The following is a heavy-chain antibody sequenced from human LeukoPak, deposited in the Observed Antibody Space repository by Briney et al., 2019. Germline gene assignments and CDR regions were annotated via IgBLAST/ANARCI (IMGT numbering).Heavy chain of an antibody. D-gene: IGHD3-22*01. CDR2: IYYSGST. V-gene: IGHV4-59*01. CDR1: GGSISSYY. J-gene: IGHJ4*02. Sequence: PSETLSLNCTVFGGSISSYYWSWIRQPPGKGLEWIGYIYYSGSTNYNPSLKSRVTISVDTSKNQFSLKLSSVTAADTAVYYCARGPRTNYDSSGYPQYYFDYWGQGTLVTVSS. CDR3: ARGPRTNYDSSGYPQYYFDY.